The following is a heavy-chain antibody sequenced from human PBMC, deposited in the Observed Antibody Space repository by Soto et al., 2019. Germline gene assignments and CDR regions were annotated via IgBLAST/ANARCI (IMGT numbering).Heavy chain of an antibody. CDR1: GGTFSNYA. D-gene: IGHD5-12*01. J-gene: IGHJ4*02. Sequence: SVKVSCKASGGTFSNYAINWVRQAPGQGLEWMGGIIPIFGTANYAQKFQGRVTITADESTSTAYLDLSSLRSEDTAVYYCARPVEMATISRSYLFYWGQGTLVTVSS. CDR2: IIPIFGTA. V-gene: IGHV1-69*13. CDR3: ARPVEMATISRSYLFY.